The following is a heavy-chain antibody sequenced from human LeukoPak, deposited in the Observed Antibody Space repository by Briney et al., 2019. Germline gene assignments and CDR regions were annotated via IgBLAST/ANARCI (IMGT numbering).Heavy chain of an antibody. CDR1: GGSISGYF. J-gene: IGHJ6*03. CDR3: ARHNPPPTGYCSSTSCYMAGAEYYYMDV. D-gene: IGHD2-2*02. CDR2: IYPSGST. Sequence: SEPLSLTCDLSGGSISGYFWSWIRQPPGKGLEWIGYIYPSGSTNYNPPLKSRVNISVDTSKNQVSLRLSFLTAADTAVYYCARHNPPPTGYCSSTSCYMAGAEYYYMDVWGKGTTVTVSS. V-gene: IGHV4-4*09.